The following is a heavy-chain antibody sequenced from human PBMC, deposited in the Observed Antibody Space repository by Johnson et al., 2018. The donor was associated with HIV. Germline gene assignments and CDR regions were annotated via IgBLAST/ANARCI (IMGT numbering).Heavy chain of an antibody. J-gene: IGHJ3*02. V-gene: IGHV3-11*01. Sequence: QVQLVESGGGLVKPGGSLRLSCVASGFTFSDYYMTWIRQAPGKGLEWLSYISSGGTTIYYADSVKGRFTISSDNSKNTLYLQMNSLRAEDTAVYYCAKDLGITVAGRGGLHAFDIWGQGTMVTVSS. CDR3: AKDLGITVAGRGGLHAFDI. CDR1: GFTFSDYY. D-gene: IGHD6-19*01. CDR2: ISSGGTTI.